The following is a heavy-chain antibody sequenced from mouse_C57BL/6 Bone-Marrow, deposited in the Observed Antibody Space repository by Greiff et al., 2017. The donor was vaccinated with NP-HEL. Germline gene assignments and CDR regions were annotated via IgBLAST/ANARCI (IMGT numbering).Heavy chain of an antibody. CDR1: GYTFTSYW. V-gene: IGHV1-59*01. J-gene: IGHJ3*01. Sequence: VQLQQPGAELVRPGTSVKLSCKASGYTFTSYWMHWVKQRPGQGLEWIGVIDPSDSYTNYNQKFKGKATLTVDTSSSTAYMQLSSLTSEDSAVYYCARRDSGFAYWGQGTLVTVSA. CDR2: IDPSDSYT. CDR3: ARRDSGFAY.